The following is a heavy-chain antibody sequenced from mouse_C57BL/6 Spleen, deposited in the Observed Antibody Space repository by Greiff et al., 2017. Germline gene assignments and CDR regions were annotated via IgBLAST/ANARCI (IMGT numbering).Heavy chain of an antibody. V-gene: IGHV1-55*01. CDR2: TYPGSGST. Sequence: VQLQQPGAELVKPGASVKMSCKASGYTFTSYWITWVKQRPGQGLEWIGDTYPGSGSTNYNEKFKRKATLTVDTYSSTAYMQLSSLTSEDSAVYYCARTGTRDYAMDYWGQGTSVTVSS. J-gene: IGHJ4*01. CDR1: GYTFTSYW. CDR3: ARTGTRDYAMDY. D-gene: IGHD4-1*01.